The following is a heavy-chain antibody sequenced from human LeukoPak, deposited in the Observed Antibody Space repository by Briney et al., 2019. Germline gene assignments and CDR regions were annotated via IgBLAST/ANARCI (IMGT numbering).Heavy chain of an antibody. CDR1: GYSISSGYY. D-gene: IGHD5-18*01. V-gene: IGHV4-38-2*01. CDR3: ARGIPGYSYGWPPSGHYYYYMDV. J-gene: IGHJ6*03. Sequence: SETLSLTCAVSGYSISSGYYWGWIRQPPGKGLEWIGSIYHSGSTNYNPSLKSRVTMSVDTSKNQFSLKLSSVTAADTAVYYCARGIPGYSYGWPPSGHYYYYMDVWGKGTTVTVSS. CDR2: IYHSGST.